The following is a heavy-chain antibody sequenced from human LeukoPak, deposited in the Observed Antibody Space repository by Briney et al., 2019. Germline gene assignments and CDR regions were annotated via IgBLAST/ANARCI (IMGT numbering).Heavy chain of an antibody. CDR1: GGSISSYY. CDR3: ARAPLGLGVFDY. J-gene: IGHJ4*02. Sequence: SETLSLTCTVPGGSISSYYWSWIRQPPGKGLEWIGYIYYSGSTNYNPSLKSRVTISVDTSKNQFSLKLSSVTAADTAVYYCARAPLGLGVFDYWGQGTLVTVSS. D-gene: IGHD3-10*01. CDR2: IYYSGST. V-gene: IGHV4-59*01.